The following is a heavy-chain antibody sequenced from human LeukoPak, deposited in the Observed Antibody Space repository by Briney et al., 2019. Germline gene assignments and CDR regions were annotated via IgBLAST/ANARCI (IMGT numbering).Heavy chain of an antibody. CDR3: ARAAITTYYYDSSGYFYFDY. D-gene: IGHD3-22*01. Sequence: PSQTLSLTCTVSGGSISSGGYYWSWIRQHPGKGLEWIGYIYYSGSTYYNPSLKSRVTISVDTSKNQFPLKLSSVTAADTAVYYCARAAITTYYYDSSGYFYFDYWGQGTLVTVSS. CDR1: GGSISSGGYY. V-gene: IGHV4-31*03. J-gene: IGHJ4*02. CDR2: IYYSGST.